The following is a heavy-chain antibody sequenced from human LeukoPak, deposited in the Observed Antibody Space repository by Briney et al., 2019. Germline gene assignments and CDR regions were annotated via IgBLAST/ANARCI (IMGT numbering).Heavy chain of an antibody. V-gene: IGHV1-18*01. J-gene: IGHJ1*01. CDR1: GYTFTSYG. CDR3: ARWESTYYYDSSGFQH. Sequence: PRASVKVSCKASGYTFTSYGISWVRQAPGQGLEWMGWIGAYNGNTNYAQKLQGRVTMTTDTSTSTAYMELRSLRSDDTAVYYCARWESTYYYDSSGFQHWGQGTLVTVSS. D-gene: IGHD3-22*01. CDR2: IGAYNGNT.